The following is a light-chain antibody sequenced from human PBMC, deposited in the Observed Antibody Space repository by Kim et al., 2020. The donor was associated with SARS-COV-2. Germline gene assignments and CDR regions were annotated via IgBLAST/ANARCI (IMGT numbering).Light chain of an antibody. CDR2: GKN. J-gene: IGLJ1*01. CDR3: NSRDSSVNPLLYV. V-gene: IGLV3-19*01. Sequence: SSELTQDPAVSVALGQTVRITCQGASLRSYYASWYQQKPGQAPVLVIYGKNNRLSGIPDRFSGSSSGNTASLTITGAQAEDEADYYCNSRDSSVNPLLYV. CDR1: SLRSYY.